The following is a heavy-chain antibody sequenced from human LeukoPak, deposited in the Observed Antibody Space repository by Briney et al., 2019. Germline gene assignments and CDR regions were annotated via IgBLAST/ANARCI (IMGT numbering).Heavy chain of an antibody. V-gene: IGHV1-69*01. CDR3: ARAHYYDSGLYGFDT. CDR1: GYTFTSYA. J-gene: IGHJ5*02. D-gene: IGHD3-22*01. CDR2: IIPFFGTA. Sequence: GSSVKVSCKASGYTFTSYAISWVRQAPGQGLEWMGWIIPFFGTANYAQKFQGRVTITADESTSTAYMELSSLRSEDTAVYYCARAHYYDSGLYGFDTWGQGTLVTVSS.